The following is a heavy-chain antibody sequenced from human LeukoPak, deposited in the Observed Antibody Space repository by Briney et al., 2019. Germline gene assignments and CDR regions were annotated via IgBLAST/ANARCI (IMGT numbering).Heavy chain of an antibody. V-gene: IGHV4-39*07. CDR2: IYYTGST. Sequence: SETLSLTCTVSGGSIFSNSYFWGWIRQPPGKGLEWVRSIYYTGSTYYNPSLKNRVTISMDTSKNQFSLRLRSVTAADTAMYYSARDSGMYYAYNWFHRWGQGALVTVSS. CDR1: GGSIFSNSYF. CDR3: ARDSGMYYAYNWFHR. D-gene: IGHD3-10*01. J-gene: IGHJ5*02.